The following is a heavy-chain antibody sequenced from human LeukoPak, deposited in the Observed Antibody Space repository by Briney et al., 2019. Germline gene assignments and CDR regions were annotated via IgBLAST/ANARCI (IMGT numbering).Heavy chain of an antibody. CDR1: GYTSTSYA. J-gene: IGHJ4*02. Sequence: ASVKVSCKASGYTSTSYAVHWVRQAPGQSLEWMGWINPGNGNTKYSQEFQGRVTITRDTSASAAYMELSGLRSEDTAVYYCARYYGSGSYDYWGQGTLVTVSS. CDR3: ARYYGSGSYDY. CDR2: INPGNGNT. D-gene: IGHD3-10*01. V-gene: IGHV1-3*01.